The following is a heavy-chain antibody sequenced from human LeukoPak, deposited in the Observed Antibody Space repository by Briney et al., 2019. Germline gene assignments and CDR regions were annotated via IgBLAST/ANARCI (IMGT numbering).Heavy chain of an antibody. D-gene: IGHD4/OR15-4a*01. CDR2: IYSDNT. V-gene: IGHV3-53*01. CDR1: GFTVSTNS. Sequence: GGSLRLSCSVSGFTVSTNSMSWVRQAPGEGLEWVSFIYSDNTHYSDSVKGRFTISRDNSKNTLYLQMNSLRAEDTAVYYCARRACAYSHPYDYWGQGTLVTVSS. CDR3: ARRACAYSHPYDY. J-gene: IGHJ4*02.